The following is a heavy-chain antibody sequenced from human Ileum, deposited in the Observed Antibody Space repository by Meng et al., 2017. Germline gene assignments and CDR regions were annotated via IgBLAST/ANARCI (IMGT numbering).Heavy chain of an antibody. CDR2: ISRSGTT. CDR3: ARSGVTTVTYLD. CDR1: GGSFSTYY. J-gene: IGHJ4*02. V-gene: IGHV4-34*01. D-gene: IGHD4-11*01. Sequence: QAQQRQWGGGLLKPSEPLSLPCAIGGGSFSTYYWSWIRQPPGKGLEWIGEISRSGTTNYNPSLKSRVTISVDTSKNQFSLTVTSVTAADSALYYCARSGVTTVTYLDWGQGTLVTVSS.